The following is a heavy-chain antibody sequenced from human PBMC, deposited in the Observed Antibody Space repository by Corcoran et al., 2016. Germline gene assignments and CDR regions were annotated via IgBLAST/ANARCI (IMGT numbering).Heavy chain of an antibody. V-gene: IGHV1-46*01. CDR1: GYTFTSYY. Sequence: QVQLVQSGAEVKKPGASVKVSCKASGYTFTSYYMHWVRQAPGQGLEWLGLINPSGGSTSYAQKFQGRVTMTRDTSTSTVYMELSSRRSEDTAVYYGARDWEYSSSSYYYYGMDVWGQGTTVTVSS. CDR3: ARDWEYSSSSYYYYGMDV. D-gene: IGHD6-6*01. J-gene: IGHJ6*02. CDR2: INPSGGST.